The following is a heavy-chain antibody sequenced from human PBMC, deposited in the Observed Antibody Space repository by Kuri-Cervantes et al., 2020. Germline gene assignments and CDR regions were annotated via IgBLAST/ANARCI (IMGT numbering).Heavy chain of an antibody. Sequence: GESLKISCAASGFTFSSYWMSWVRQAPGKGLEWVSSISSSSSYIYYADSVKGRFTISRDNAKNSLYLQMNSLRAEDTAVYYCARVGSGYETAWGQGTLVTVSS. D-gene: IGHD5-12*01. J-gene: IGHJ5*02. CDR2: ISSSSSYI. CDR1: GFTFSSYW. V-gene: IGHV3-21*04. CDR3: ARVGSGYETA.